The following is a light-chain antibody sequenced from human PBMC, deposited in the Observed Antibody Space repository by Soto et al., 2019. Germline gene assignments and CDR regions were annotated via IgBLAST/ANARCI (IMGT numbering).Light chain of an antibody. CDR1: SSDVGGYNY. Sequence: SALTQPASVSGSPGQSITISCTGTSSDVGGYNYVSWYQQHPGKAPKFMIYDVSNRPSGVSNRFSGSKSGNTASLTISGLQAEDEADYYCCSYTTSNTRQIVFGTGTKDTVL. CDR3: CSYTTSNTRQIV. J-gene: IGLJ1*01. CDR2: DVS. V-gene: IGLV2-14*01.